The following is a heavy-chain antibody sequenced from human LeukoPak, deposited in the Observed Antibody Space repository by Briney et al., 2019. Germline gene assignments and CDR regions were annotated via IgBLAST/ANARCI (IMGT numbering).Heavy chain of an antibody. J-gene: IGHJ4*02. Sequence: GRSLRLSCAASGFTFSSYAMHWVRQAPGKGLEWVAVISYDGSNKYYADSVKGRFTISRDNSKSTLYLQMNSLRAEDTAVYYCARDQADYYDSSGYPQPFDYWGQGTLVTVSS. V-gene: IGHV3-30*04. D-gene: IGHD3-22*01. CDR1: GFTFSSYA. CDR2: ISYDGSNK. CDR3: ARDQADYYDSSGYPQPFDY.